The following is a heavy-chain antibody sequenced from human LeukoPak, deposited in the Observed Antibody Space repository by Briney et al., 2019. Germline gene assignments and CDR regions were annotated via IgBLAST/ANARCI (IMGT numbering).Heavy chain of an antibody. CDR3: ARVAYPHCGGDCYPSYYYYYYMDV. J-gene: IGHJ6*03. CDR1: GYTFTSYG. Sequence: VASVKVSCKASGYTFTSYGISWVRQAPGQGLEWMGGIIPIFGTANYAQKFQGRVTITADKSTSTAYMELSSLRSEDTAVYYCARVAYPHCGGDCYPSYYYYYYMDVWGKGTAVTVSS. V-gene: IGHV1-69*06. D-gene: IGHD2-21*02. CDR2: IIPIFGTA.